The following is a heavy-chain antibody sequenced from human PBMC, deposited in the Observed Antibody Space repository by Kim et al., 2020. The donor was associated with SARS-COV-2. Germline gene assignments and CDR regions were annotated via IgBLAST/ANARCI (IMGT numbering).Heavy chain of an antibody. V-gene: IGHV4-4*02. CDR3: ARDRGSGWYRGVFDY. J-gene: IGHJ4*02. CDR2: IYHSGST. CDR1: GGSISSSNW. Sequence: SETLSLTCAVSGGSISSSNWWSWVRQPPGKGLEWIGEIYHSGSTNYNPSLKSRVTISVDKSKNQFSLKLSSVTAADTAVYYCARDRGSGWYRGVFDYWGQGTLVTVSS. D-gene: IGHD6-19*01.